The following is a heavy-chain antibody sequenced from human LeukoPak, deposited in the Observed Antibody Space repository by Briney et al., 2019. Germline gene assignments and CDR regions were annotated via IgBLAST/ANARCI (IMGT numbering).Heavy chain of an antibody. D-gene: IGHD1-20*01. CDR1: GGSFSGYY. V-gene: IGHV4-34*01. CDR2: INHSGST. Sequence: SETLSLTCALYGGSFSGYYWSWIRQPPGKGLEWIGEINHSGSTNYNPSLKSRVTISVDTSKNQFSLKLSSVTAADTAVYYCARGGNWKSPDYWGQGTLVTVSS. J-gene: IGHJ4*02. CDR3: ARGGNWKSPDY.